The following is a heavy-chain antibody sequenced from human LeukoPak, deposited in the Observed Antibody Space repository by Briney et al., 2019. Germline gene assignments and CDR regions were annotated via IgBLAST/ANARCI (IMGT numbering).Heavy chain of an antibody. CDR3: ASNSPTGDHDY. Sequence: GSLRLSCAASGFTFSSYEMNWVRQAPGKGLEWVSYISSSGSTIYYAGSVKGRFTISRDNAKNSLYLQMNSLRAEDTAVYYCASNSPTGDHDYWGQGTLVTVSS. CDR2: ISSSGSTI. CDR1: GFTFSSYE. V-gene: IGHV3-48*03. J-gene: IGHJ4*02. D-gene: IGHD4-17*01.